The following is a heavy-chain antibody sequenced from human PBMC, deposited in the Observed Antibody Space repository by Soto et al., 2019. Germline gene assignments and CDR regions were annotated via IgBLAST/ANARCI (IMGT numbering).Heavy chain of an antibody. CDR1: GYTFTSYG. J-gene: IGHJ3*02. CDR2: ISAYNGNT. D-gene: IGHD2-2*01. V-gene: IGHV1-18*01. Sequence: ASVKVSCKASGYTFTSYGISWVRQAPGQGLEWMGWISAYNGNTNYAQKLQGRVTMTTDTSTSTAYMELRSLRSDDTAVYYCAREEPSCSSTSCYAFDIWGQGTMVTVSS. CDR3: AREEPSCSSTSCYAFDI.